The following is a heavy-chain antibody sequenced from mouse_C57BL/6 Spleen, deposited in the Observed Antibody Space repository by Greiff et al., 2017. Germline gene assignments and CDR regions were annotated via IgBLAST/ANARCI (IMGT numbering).Heavy chain of an antibody. CDR1: GYAFTNYL. CDR3: ATYGYDGGAMDY. CDR2: INPGSGGT. Sequence: QVQLQQSGAELVRPGTSVKVSCKASGYAFTNYLIEWVKQRPGQGLEWIGVINPGSGGTNYNEKFKGKATLTADKSSSTAYMQLSSLTSEDSAVYFCATYGYDGGAMDYWGQGTSVTVSS. D-gene: IGHD2-2*01. V-gene: IGHV1-54*01. J-gene: IGHJ4*01.